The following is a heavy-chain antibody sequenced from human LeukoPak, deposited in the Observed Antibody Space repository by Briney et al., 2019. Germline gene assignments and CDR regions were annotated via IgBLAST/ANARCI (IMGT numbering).Heavy chain of an antibody. J-gene: IGHJ4*02. V-gene: IGHV4-61*01. D-gene: IGHD5-24*01. Sequence: PSETLSLTCTVSGYSISSDYYWSWIRQPPGKGLEWIGYIYFTGSSNYNPSLKSRVTISVDTSKNQVFLKLSSVTAADTAVYYCARGDAYNAGYFDYWGQGTPVTVSS. CDR2: IYFTGSS. CDR3: ARGDAYNAGYFDY. CDR1: GYSISSDYY.